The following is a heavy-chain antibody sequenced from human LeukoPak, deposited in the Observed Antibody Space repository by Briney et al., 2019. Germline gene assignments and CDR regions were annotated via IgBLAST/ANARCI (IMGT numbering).Heavy chain of an antibody. Sequence: PSETLSLTCAVYGGSFSGYYWNWIRQPPGKGLEWIGEINHSGSTNYNPSLKSRVTISVDTSKNQFSLKLSSVTAADTAVYYCARTGVTGGYGYRGQGTLVTVSS. D-gene: IGHD4-23*01. CDR2: INHSGST. CDR3: ARTGVTGGYGY. CDR1: GGSFSGYY. V-gene: IGHV4-34*01. J-gene: IGHJ4*02.